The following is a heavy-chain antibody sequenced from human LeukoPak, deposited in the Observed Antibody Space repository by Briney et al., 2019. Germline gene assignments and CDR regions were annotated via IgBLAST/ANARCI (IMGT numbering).Heavy chain of an antibody. V-gene: IGHV1-69*13. CDR3: ARAIHYDYGDYVHYYYGMDV. CDR1: GGTFSSYA. CDR2: IIPIFGTA. J-gene: IGHJ6*02. Sequence: SVKVSCEASGGTFSSYAISWVRQAPGQGLEWMGGIIPIFGTANYAQKFQGRVTITADESTSTAYMELSSLRSEDTAVYYCARAIHYDYGDYVHYYYGMDVWGQGTTVTVSS. D-gene: IGHD4-17*01.